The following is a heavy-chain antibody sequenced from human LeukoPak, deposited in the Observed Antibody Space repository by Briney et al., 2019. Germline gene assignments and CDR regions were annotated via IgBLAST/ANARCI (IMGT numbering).Heavy chain of an antibody. D-gene: IGHD5-18*01. V-gene: IGHV3-7*01. CDR3: ARDETALDS. J-gene: IGHJ4*02. Sequence: GGSLRLSCAASGFTFSSCAMSWVRQAPEKGLEWVANINQGGSEKYYVDSVKGRFTISRDNAKHSLYLQMNSLRVEDTAIYYCARDETALDSWGQGTQVTVSS. CDR2: INQGGSEK. CDR1: GFTFSSCA.